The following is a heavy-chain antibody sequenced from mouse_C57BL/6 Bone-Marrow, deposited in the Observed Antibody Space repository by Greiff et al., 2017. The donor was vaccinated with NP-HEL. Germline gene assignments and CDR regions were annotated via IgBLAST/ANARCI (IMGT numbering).Heavy chain of an antibody. J-gene: IGHJ3*01. V-gene: IGHV2-6*01. CDR2: IWGVGST. CDR3: ASPDGYYVRFAY. CDR1: GFSLTSYG. D-gene: IGHD2-3*01. Sequence: VMLVESGPGLVAPSQSLSITCTVSGFSLTSYGVDWVRQSPGKGLEWMGVIWGVGSTNYNSALKSRLSISKDNSKSQVFLKMNSLQTDDTAMYYCASPDGYYVRFAYWGQGTLVTVSA.